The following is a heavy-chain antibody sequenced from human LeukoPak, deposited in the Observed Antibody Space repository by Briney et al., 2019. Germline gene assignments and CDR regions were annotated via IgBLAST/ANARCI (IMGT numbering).Heavy chain of an antibody. J-gene: IGHJ4*02. CDR3: ARCWSRLPFDY. D-gene: IGHD5-18*01. V-gene: IGHV4-34*01. CDR2: INHSGST. CDR1: GGSFSGYY. Sequence: SETLSLTCAVYGGSFSGYYWSWIRQPPGKGLEWIGEINHSGSTNYNPSLKSRVTISVDTSKNQFSLKLSSVTAADTAVYYCARCWSRLPFDYWGQGTLVTVS.